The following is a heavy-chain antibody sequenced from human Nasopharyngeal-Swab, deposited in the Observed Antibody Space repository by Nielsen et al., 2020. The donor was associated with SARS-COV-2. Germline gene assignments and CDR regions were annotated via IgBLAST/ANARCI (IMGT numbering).Heavy chain of an antibody. D-gene: IGHD2/OR15-2a*01. V-gene: IGHV3-21*04. CDR2: ISSSSSYI. Sequence: GESLKISCAASGFTFSSYNMNWVRQAPGKGLEWVSSISSSSSYIYYADSVKGRFTISRDNAKNSLYLQMNSLRAEDTAVYYCARDPSGICPEYRYYYYGMDVWGQGTTVTVSS. CDR1: GFTFSSYN. J-gene: IGHJ6*02. CDR3: ARDPSGICPEYRYYYYGMDV.